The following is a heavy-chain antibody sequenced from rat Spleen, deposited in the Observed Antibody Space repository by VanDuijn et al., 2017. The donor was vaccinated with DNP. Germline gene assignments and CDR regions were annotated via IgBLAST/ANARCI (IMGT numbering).Heavy chain of an antibody. CDR1: GFSFSNYG. D-gene: IGHD5-1*01. Sequence: EVQVVESGGGLVQPGRSLKLSCAASGFSFSNYGMAWVRQAPGKGLEWIASIINSGGNTYYPESVRGRFTISRDDAKNSLYLQMNSLRSEDTATYYCTRQLGLDYWGQGVMVTVSS. J-gene: IGHJ2*01. CDR3: TRQLGLDY. V-gene: IGHV5S13*01. CDR2: IINSGGNT.